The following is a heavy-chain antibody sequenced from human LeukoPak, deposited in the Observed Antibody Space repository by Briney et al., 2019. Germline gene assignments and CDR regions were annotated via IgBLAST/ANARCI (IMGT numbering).Heavy chain of an antibody. CDR2: ISGSGGST. CDR1: GFTSSSYA. V-gene: IGHV3-23*01. J-gene: IGHJ4*02. D-gene: IGHD2-15*01. Sequence: GGSLRLSCAASGFTSSSYAMSWVRQAPGKGLEWVSAISGSGGSTYYADSVKGRFTISRDNSKNTLYLQMNSLRAEDTAVYYCAKRKSRVVVVAATTLDYWGQGTLVTVSS. CDR3: AKRKSRVVVVAATTLDY.